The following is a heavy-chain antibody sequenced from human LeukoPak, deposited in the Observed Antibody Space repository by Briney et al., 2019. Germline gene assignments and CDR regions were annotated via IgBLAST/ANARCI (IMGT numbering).Heavy chain of an antibody. CDR1: KFTFSHYG. D-gene: IGHD3-16*01. CDR3: ARSNDYVWGSFDY. CDR2: IWYDGSNK. J-gene: IGHJ4*02. Sequence: GSLGLSCSASKFTFSHYGMQGVRQAPGKGLGWVAVIWYDGSNKYYADSVKGRFTISRDNSKNTLYLQMNSLRAEDTAVYYCARSNDYVWGSFDYWGQGTLVTVSS. V-gene: IGHV3-33*08.